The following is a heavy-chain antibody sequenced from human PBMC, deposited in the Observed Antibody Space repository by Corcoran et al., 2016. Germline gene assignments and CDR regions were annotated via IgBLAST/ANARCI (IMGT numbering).Heavy chain of an antibody. Sequence: QVQLQESGPGLVKPSETLSLTCTVSGYSISSGYYWGWIRQPPGKGLEWIGCIYHSGSTYFNPSLQSRVTISVDTSKNQFSLKLRSVTAADTAVYYCARGSSGYGYVSDYWGQGSLVTVSS. CDR1: GYSISSGYY. D-gene: IGHD3-10*02. J-gene: IGHJ4*02. CDR3: ARGSSGYGYVSDY. V-gene: IGHV4-38-2*02. CDR2: IYHSGST.